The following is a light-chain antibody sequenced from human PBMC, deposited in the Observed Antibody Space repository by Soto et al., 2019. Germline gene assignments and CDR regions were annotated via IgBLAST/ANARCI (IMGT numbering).Light chain of an antibody. J-gene: IGKJ1*01. V-gene: IGKV1-6*01. CDR2: AAF. CDR1: KDIGID. CDR3: LQYYNFSWT. Sequence: AIQMTQSPSSLSASVGDRVTFTCRASKDIGIDLAWYQQKPGQAPHLLIFAAFNLQSGVPSRFSGGGSGTHFTLTISSLQPDDFATYYCLQYYNFSWTFGQGTKVDIK.